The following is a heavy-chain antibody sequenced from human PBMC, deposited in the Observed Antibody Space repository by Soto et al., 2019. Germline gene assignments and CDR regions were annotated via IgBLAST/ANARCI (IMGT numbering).Heavy chain of an antibody. V-gene: IGHV3-72*01. D-gene: IGHD1-26*01. CDR3: ARSGSYKALGY. CDR2: TRNKANSYTT. Sequence: GGSLRLSCAASGFIFSDHYMDWVRQAPGKGLEWVGRTRNKANSYTTIYAASVEGRFTISRDDSKNSLYLQMNSLKIEDTAVYFCARSGSYKALGYWGQGTLVTVSS. CDR1: GFIFSDHY. J-gene: IGHJ4*02.